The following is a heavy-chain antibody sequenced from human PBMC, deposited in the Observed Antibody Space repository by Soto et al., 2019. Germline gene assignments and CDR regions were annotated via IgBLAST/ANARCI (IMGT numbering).Heavy chain of an antibody. V-gene: IGHV4-4*02. CDR3: AGSSSSSGFGYYYGMDV. CDR1: GGSISSSNW. D-gene: IGHD6-6*01. J-gene: IGHJ6*02. CDR2: IYHSGST. Sequence: ASETLSLTCAVSGGSISSSNWWSWVRQPPGKGLEWIGEIYHSGSTNYNPSLKSRVTISVDKSKNQFSLKLSSVTAADTAVYYCAGSSSSSGFGYYYGMDVWGQGTTVTVSS.